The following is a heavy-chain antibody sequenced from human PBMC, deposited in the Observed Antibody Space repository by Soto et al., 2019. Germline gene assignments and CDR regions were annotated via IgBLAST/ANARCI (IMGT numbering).Heavy chain of an antibody. D-gene: IGHD3-3*01. CDR1: GFTVSSNY. J-gene: IGHJ5*02. CDR3: ARDKAYYDLAPGFDP. Sequence: PGGSLRLSCAASGFTVSSNYMTWVRQAPGKGLEWVSAIYSGGSTYYADSVKGRFTISRDNAKNSLYLQMNSLRAEDTAVYYCARDKAYYDLAPGFDPWGQGTLVTVSS. CDR2: IYSGGST. V-gene: IGHV3-53*01.